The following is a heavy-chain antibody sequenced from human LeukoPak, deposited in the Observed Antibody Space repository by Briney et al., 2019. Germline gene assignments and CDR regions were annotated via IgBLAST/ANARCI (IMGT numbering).Heavy chain of an antibody. CDR2: ITSSSEYI. D-gene: IGHD7-27*01. CDR1: GFTFASHT. J-gene: IGHJ4*02. Sequence: PGGSLRLSCAASGFTFASHTMNWVRQAPGKGLEWVSTITSSSEYIYYADSVKGRFTISRANAKSSMYLEMNSLRAEDTAVYYCNVRWGPNSDYWGQGTLVTVSS. CDR3: NVRWGPNSDY. V-gene: IGHV3-21*01.